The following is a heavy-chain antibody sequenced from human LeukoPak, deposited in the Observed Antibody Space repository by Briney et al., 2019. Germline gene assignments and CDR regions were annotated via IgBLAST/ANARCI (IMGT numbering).Heavy chain of an antibody. CDR2: IYPGDSDT. V-gene: IGHV5-51*01. CDR3: ARRHYYDSSGYYYFDY. Sequence: HGESLKISCKGFGYSFTSYWIGWVRQMPGKGLEWMGIIYPGDSDTRYSPSFQGQVTISADKSISTAYLQWSSLKASDTAMYYCARRHYYDSSGYYYFDYWGQGTLVTVSS. D-gene: IGHD3-22*01. CDR1: GYSFTSYW. J-gene: IGHJ4*02.